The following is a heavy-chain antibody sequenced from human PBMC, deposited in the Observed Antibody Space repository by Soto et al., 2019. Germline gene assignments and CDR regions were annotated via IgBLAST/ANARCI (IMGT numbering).Heavy chain of an antibody. CDR1: GGSISSGGYY. D-gene: IGHD3-10*01. V-gene: IGHV4-31*03. Sequence: SETLSLTCTVSGGSISSGGYYWSWIRQHPGKGLEWIGYIYYSGSTYYNPSLKSRVTISVDTSKNQFSLKLSSVTAADTAVYYCARDTLGVGLLGDYWGQGTLVTVSS. CDR3: ARDTLGVGLLGDY. J-gene: IGHJ4*02. CDR2: IYYSGST.